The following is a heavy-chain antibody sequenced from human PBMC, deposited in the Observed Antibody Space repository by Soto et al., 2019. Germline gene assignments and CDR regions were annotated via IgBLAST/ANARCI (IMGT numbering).Heavy chain of an antibody. CDR3: ARLGIAVAAYYYYYGMDV. CDR1: GFTFSDYY. D-gene: IGHD6-19*01. CDR2: ISSSGSTI. J-gene: IGHJ6*02. V-gene: IGHV3-11*01. Sequence: GGSLRLSCAASGFTFSDYYMSWIRQAPGKGLEWVSYISSSGSTIYYADSVKGRFTISRDNAKNSLYLQMNSLRAEDTAVYYCARLGIAVAAYYYYYGMDVWGQGTTVTVSS.